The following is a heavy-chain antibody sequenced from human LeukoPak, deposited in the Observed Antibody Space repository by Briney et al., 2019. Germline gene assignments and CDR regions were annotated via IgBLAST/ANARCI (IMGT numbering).Heavy chain of an antibody. CDR1: GGSISRHY. Sequence: SETLSLTCPVSGGSISRHYWSWIRQPPGKGLEWIGYIYYSGSTNYNPSLKSRVTISVDTSKNQFSLKLSSVTAADTAVYYCARGVDLNYYYYMDVWGKGTTVIVSS. D-gene: IGHD3-3*01. CDR3: ARGVDLNYYYYMDV. V-gene: IGHV4-59*11. J-gene: IGHJ6*03. CDR2: IYYSGST.